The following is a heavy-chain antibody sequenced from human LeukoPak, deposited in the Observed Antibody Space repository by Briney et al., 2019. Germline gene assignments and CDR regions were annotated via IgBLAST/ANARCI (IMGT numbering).Heavy chain of an antibody. CDR2: IYYSGST. J-gene: IGHJ6*02. CDR3: ARGTNYYDSSSYYYYYGTDV. CDR1: GGSISSYY. V-gene: IGHV4-59*12. Sequence: KPSETLSLTCTVSGGSISSYYWSWIRQPPGKGLEWIGYIYYSGSTNYNPSLKSRVTISVDTSKNQFSLKLSSVTAADTAVYYCARGTNYYDSSSYYYYYGTDVWGQRTTVTVS. D-gene: IGHD3-22*01.